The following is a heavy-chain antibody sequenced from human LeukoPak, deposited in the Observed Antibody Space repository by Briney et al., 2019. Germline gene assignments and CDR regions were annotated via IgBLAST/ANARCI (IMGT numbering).Heavy chain of an antibody. Sequence: SAGSLSLYGAASGFTFSSYAMHGVGQAPGNGLEGVAVISYDGSNKYYAASVKGRFTISRDNSKYTLYLQMNSLRAEDTAVYYCARDGPYCGGDCYGGFDYWGQGTLVTVSS. CDR1: GFTFSSYA. CDR3: ARDGPYCGGDCYGGFDY. J-gene: IGHJ4*02. CDR2: ISYDGSNK. D-gene: IGHD2-21*02. V-gene: IGHV3-30*01.